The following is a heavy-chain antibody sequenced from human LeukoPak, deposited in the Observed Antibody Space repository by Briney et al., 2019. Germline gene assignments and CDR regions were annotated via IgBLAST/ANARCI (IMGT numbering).Heavy chain of an antibody. Sequence: LRLSCAASGFTFDDYAMHWVRQAPGKGLEWVSGISWNSGSIGYADSVKGRFTISRDNAKNSLYLQMNSLRAEDMALYYCAKGGYCSSTSCYRARGFDYWGQGTLVTVSS. V-gene: IGHV3-9*03. D-gene: IGHD2-2*02. J-gene: IGHJ4*02. CDR1: GFTFDDYA. CDR2: ISWNSGSI. CDR3: AKGGYCSSTSCYRARGFDY.